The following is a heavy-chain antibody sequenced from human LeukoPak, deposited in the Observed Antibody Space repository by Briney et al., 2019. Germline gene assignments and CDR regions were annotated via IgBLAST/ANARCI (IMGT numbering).Heavy chain of an antibody. CDR1: NYTFTDSP. Sequence: ASVKVSCKPSNYTFTDSPITWVRQVPGQGLEWMGWISTRNGETHYARRFQGRATMTTDTFASTVYIEVRSLTSDDTALYYCARESGSGSSFYFDYWGPGTLVTVSS. D-gene: IGHD3-10*01. V-gene: IGHV1-18*01. CDR3: ARESGSGSSFYFDY. J-gene: IGHJ4*02. CDR2: ISTRNGET.